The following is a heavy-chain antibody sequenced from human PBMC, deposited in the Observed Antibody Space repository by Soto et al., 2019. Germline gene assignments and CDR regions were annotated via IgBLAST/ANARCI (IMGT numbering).Heavy chain of an antibody. D-gene: IGHD1-26*01. Sequence: QVQLQESGPGLVKPSETLSLTCAVSGDSISSRNWWSWVRQTPGKGLEYIGEIHHSGSTNYNPSLKSRVTMSVDKSKNQFPLNLNAVTASDTAIYYCARRKLEMMYVGWFDPWGQGTLVTVSS. CDR1: GDSISSRNW. V-gene: IGHV4-4*02. CDR3: ARRKLEMMYVGWFDP. CDR2: IHHSGST. J-gene: IGHJ5*02.